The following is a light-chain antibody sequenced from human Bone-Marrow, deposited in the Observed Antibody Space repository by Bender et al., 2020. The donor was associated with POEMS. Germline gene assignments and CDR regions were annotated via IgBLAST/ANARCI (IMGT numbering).Light chain of an antibody. Sequence: HSFLTHPPSSSFTPFHIFTISFSLFIIFINPINFYHHLPGTAPRLVIYADDRRPSGVPNRFSASKSGSSASLAISGLQSEDAADYYCSTWDDRLNAWLFGGGTKLNVL. J-gene: IGLJ3*02. CDR3: STWDDRLNAWL. CDR2: ADD. V-gene: IGLV1-44*01. CDR1: FIIFINP.